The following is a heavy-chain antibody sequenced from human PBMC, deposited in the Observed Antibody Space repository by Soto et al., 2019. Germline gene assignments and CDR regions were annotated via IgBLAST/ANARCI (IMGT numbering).Heavy chain of an antibody. CDR1: GFTFSSYA. CDR2: ISFDGSNK. Sequence: QVQLVESGGGVVQPGRSLRLSCAASGFTFSSYAMQWVRQAPGKGLEWVAVISFDGSNKYHADSVKGRFTISRDNSKNTLYLQMNSLRPEDTAVYYCARDRDVLTGYYRTDAFDIWGQGTMVTVSS. V-gene: IGHV3-30*04. CDR3: ARDRDVLTGYYRTDAFDI. J-gene: IGHJ3*02. D-gene: IGHD3-9*01.